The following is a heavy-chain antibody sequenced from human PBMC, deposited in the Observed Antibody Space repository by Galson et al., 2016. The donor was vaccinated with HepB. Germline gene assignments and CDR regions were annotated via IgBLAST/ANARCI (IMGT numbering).Heavy chain of an antibody. CDR3: ARYSSGLSGYYYGMDV. Sequence: SETLSLTCAVSGGSTRSNNWWTWVRQSPGKGLEWIGEVYHSGSANYNPSLKSRVTISVDKSKNQFSLNLNSVTATDTAVYYCARYSSGLSGYYYGMDVWGQGTTVTVSS. D-gene: IGHD3-22*01. V-gene: IGHV4-4*02. J-gene: IGHJ6*02. CDR2: VYHSGSA. CDR1: GGSTRSNNW.